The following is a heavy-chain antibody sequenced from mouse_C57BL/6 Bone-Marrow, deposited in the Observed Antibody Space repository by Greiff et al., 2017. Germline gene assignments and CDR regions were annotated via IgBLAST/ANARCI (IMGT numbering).Heavy chain of an antibody. D-gene: IGHD1-1*01. CDR2: IDPSDSYT. CDR1: GYTFTSYW. CDR3: AREDNYGSSSWFAY. Sequence: QVQLQQPGAELVRPGTSVKLSCKASGYTFTSYWMHWVKQRPGQGLEWIGVIDPSDSYTNYNQKFKGKATLTVDTSSSTAYMQLSSLTSEDSAVYYCAREDNYGSSSWFAYWGQGTLVTVSA. V-gene: IGHV1-59*01. J-gene: IGHJ3*01.